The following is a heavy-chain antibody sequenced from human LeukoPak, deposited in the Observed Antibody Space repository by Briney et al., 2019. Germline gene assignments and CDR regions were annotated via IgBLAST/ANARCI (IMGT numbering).Heavy chain of an antibody. Sequence: SETLSLTCTVSGGSISSSDYNWGWIRQPPGKGLEWIGSIYYSGSTYYNPSLKSRLHISVDTSKNQFPLKLSSVTAADTAVYYCARRHVVRSGYFNWFDPWGKETLVTVST. CDR2: IYYSGST. V-gene: IGHV4-39*01. CDR1: GGSISSSDYN. CDR3: ARRHVVRSGYFNWFDP. D-gene: IGHD3-3*01. J-gene: IGHJ5*02.